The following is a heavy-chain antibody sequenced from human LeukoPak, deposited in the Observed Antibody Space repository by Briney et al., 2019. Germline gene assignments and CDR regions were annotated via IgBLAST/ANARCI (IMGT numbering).Heavy chain of an antibody. CDR3: TRLGSGYPFGY. D-gene: IGHD3-22*01. J-gene: IGHJ4*02. Sequence: GGSLRLSCTASGFTFGDYAMSWVRQAPGKGLEWVGFIRSKAYGGTTEYAASVKGRFTISRDDSKSIAYLQMNSLKTEDTAVYYCTRLGSGYPFGYWGQGTLVTVSS. V-gene: IGHV3-49*04. CDR2: IRSKAYGGTT. CDR1: GFTFGDYA.